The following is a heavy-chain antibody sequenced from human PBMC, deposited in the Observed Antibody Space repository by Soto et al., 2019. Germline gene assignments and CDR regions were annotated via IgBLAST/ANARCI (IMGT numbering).Heavy chain of an antibody. CDR1: GYTFTSYA. CDR2: INAGNGNT. CDR3: ARDLFLWPAYYYDSSGYYTGFDY. J-gene: IGHJ4*02. D-gene: IGHD3-22*01. Sequence: QVQLVQSGAEVKKPGASVKVSCKASGYTFTSYAMHWVRQAPGQRLEWMGWINAGNGNTKYSQKFQGRVTITRDTSASTAYMELSSLRSEDTAVYYCARDLFLWPAYYYDSSGYYTGFDYWGQGTLVTVSS. V-gene: IGHV1-3*01.